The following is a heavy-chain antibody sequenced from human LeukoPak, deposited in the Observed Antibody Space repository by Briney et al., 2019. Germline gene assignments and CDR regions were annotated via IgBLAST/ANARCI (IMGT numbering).Heavy chain of an antibody. CDR1: GYSFTSYW. CDR3: ARHAPGWLHAFDI. V-gene: IGHV5-51*01. J-gene: IGHJ3*02. CDR2: IYPGDSDT. D-gene: IGHD5-12*01. Sequence: GESLKISCKGSGYSFTSYWIGWVRPMPGKGLEWMGIIYPGDSDTRYSPSFQGQVTISADKSISTAYLQWSSLKASDTAMYYCARHAPGWLHAFDIWGQGTMVTVSS.